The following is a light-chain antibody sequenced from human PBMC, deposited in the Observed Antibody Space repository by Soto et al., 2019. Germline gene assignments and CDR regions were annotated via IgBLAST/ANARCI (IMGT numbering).Light chain of an antibody. J-gene: IGLJ1*01. CDR3: SSYTSSSTLYV. CDR1: SSDVGGSNY. CDR2: DVS. Sequence: QSAPTQPASVSGSPGQSITISCTGTSSDVGGSNYVSWYQQHPGKAPKLMIYDVSNRPSGVSNRFSGSKSGNTASLTISGLQAEDEADYYCSSYTSSSTLYVFGTGTKVTVL. V-gene: IGLV2-14*01.